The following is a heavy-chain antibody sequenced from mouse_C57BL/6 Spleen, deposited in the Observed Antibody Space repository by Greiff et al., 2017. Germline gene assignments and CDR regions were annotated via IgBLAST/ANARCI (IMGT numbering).Heavy chain of an antibody. V-gene: IGHV5-4*01. D-gene: IGHD1-1*01. CDR3: ARDGTTVVPFDY. Sequence: EVMLVESGGGLVKPGGSLKLSCAASGFTFSSYAMSWVRQTPEKRLEWVATISDGGSYTYYPDNVKGRFTISRDNAKNNLYLQMSHLKSEDTAMYYCARDGTTVVPFDYWGQGTTRTVSS. CDR2: ISDGGSYT. J-gene: IGHJ2*01. CDR1: GFTFSSYA.